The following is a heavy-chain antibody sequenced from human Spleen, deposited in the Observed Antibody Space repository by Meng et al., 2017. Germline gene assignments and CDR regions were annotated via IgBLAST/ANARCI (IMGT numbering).Heavy chain of an antibody. CDR1: GYTFTGYY. CDR3: ARVGYTYGNFDS. V-gene: IGHV1-2*06. D-gene: IGHD5-18*01. CDR2: INPNSGGT. Sequence: ASVKVSCKASGYTFTGYYMHWVRQAPGQGLEWMGRINPNSGGTNYAQKFQDRVIVARDTSISTAYMELTILTSDDTAMYYCARVGYTYGNFDSWGPGTLVTVSS. J-gene: IGHJ4*02.